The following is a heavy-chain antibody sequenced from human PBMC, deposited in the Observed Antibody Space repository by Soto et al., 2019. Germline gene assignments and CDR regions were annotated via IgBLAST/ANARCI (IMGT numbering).Heavy chain of an antibody. CDR3: ASSSWYSNTFDY. V-gene: IGHV3-74*01. CDR2: INSDGSST. CDR1: GFTFSSYW. D-gene: IGHD6-13*01. J-gene: IGHJ4*02. Sequence: EVPLVESGGGLVQPGGSLRLSCAASGFTFSSYWMHWVRQAPGKGLVWVSRINSDGSSTSYADSVKGRFTISRDNAKNTLYLQMNSLRAEDTAVYYCASSSWYSNTFDYWGQGTLVTVSS.